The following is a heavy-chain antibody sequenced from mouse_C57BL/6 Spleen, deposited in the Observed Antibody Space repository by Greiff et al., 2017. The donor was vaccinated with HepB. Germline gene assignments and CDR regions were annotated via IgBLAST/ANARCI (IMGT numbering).Heavy chain of an antibody. D-gene: IGHD3-1*01. CDR2: ISYDGSN. J-gene: IGHJ4*01. Sequence: DVKLVESGPGLVKPSQSLSLTCSVTGYSITSGYYWNWIRQFPGNKLEWMGYISYDGSNNYNPSLKNRIFITRDTSKNQFFLKLNSVTTEDTATYYCAREALYAMDYWGQGTSVTVSS. CDR1: GYSITSGYY. V-gene: IGHV3-6*01. CDR3: AREALYAMDY.